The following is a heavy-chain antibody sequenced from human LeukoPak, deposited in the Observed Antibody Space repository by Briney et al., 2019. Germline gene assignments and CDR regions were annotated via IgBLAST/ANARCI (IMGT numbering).Heavy chain of an antibody. J-gene: IGHJ6*02. D-gene: IGHD3-9*01. CDR2: INHSGST. Sequence: SETLSLTCAVYGGSFSGYHWSWIRQPPGKGLEWIGEINHSGSTNYNPSLKSRVTISIDTSKNQFSLKLSSVTAADTAVYYCARGRGHYDILTGRYYYYGMDVWGQGTTVTVSS. CDR1: GGSFSGYH. CDR3: ARGRGHYDILTGRYYYYGMDV. V-gene: IGHV4-34*01.